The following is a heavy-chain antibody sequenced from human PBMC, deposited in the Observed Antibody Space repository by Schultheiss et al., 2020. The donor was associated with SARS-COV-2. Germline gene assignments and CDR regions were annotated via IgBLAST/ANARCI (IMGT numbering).Heavy chain of an antibody. CDR1: GFTFSSYA. CDR2: ISSSSSYI. V-gene: IGHV3-21*04. CDR3: ARAGLETMVLSGNYYYYMDV. D-gene: IGHD4/OR15-4a*01. Sequence: GESLKISCAASGFTFSSYAMSWVRQAPGKGLEWVSSISSSSSYIYYADSVKGRFTISRDNAKNSLYLQMNSLRAEDTAVYYCARAGLETMVLSGNYYYYMDVWGKGTTVTVSS. J-gene: IGHJ6*03.